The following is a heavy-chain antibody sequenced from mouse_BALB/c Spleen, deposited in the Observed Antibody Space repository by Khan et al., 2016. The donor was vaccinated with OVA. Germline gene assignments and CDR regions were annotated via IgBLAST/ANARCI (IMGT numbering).Heavy chain of an antibody. CDR1: GYTFTSYW. Sequence: QSGPVLARPGASVKMSCKASGYTFTSYWMHWVKQRPGQGLEWIGDIYPGNTDTTYNQKFKGKAKLTAVTSTSTAYMALSSLTNEDSAVYYCTRRNWDVAWFAYWGQGTLVTVSA. CDR3: TRRNWDVAWFAY. J-gene: IGHJ3*01. CDR2: IYPGNTDT. V-gene: IGHV1-5*01. D-gene: IGHD4-1*01.